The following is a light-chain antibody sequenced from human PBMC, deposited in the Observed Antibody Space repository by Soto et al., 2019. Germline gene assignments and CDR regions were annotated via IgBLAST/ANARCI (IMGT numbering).Light chain of an antibody. CDR2: GAS. CDR1: QSVSDN. J-gene: IGKJ1*01. CDR3: QQYNNWPPS. Sequence: IVMTQSPATLSVSPGERATLSCRASQSVSDNLAWYQQKPGQAPRLLIYGASTRATGIPARFSGSGSGTESTLTISSLQSEDFAVYYCQQYNNWPPSFGQGTKVEIK. V-gene: IGKV3-15*01.